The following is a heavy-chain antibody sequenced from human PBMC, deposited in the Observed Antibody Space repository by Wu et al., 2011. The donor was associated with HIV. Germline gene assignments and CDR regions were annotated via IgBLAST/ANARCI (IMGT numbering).Heavy chain of an antibody. Sequence: QVQLVQSGAEVKKPGSSVKVSCKASKGTFSRYAISWVRQAPGQGLEWMGGIIPIFGTTNYAQKFQDRATITTHESSSTAYMDLTSLRSADTAVYFCASSFGNYYYYAMDVWGQGTTVTVSS. CDR1: KGTFSRYA. J-gene: IGHJ6*02. V-gene: IGHV1-69*05. CDR3: ASSFGNYYYYAMDV. D-gene: IGHD3-10*01. CDR2: IIPIFGTT.